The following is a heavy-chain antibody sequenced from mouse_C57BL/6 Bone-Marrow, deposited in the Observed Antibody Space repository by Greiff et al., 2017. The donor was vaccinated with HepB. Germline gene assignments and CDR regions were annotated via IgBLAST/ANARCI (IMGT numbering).Heavy chain of an antibody. CDR3: ARGHDYDAMDY. CDR1: GYTFTSYW. J-gene: IGHJ4*01. Sequence: QVQLQQPGAELVKPGASVKMSCKASGYTFTSYWITWVKQRPGQGLEWIGDIYPGSGSTNYNEKFKSKATLTVDTSSSTAYMQPSNLTSEDSAVYYCARGHDYDAMDYWGQGTSVSVSS. V-gene: IGHV1-55*01. CDR2: IYPGSGST.